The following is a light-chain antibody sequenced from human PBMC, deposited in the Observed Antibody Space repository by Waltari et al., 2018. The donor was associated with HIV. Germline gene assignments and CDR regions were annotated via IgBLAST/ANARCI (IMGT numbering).Light chain of an antibody. CDR3: QQYGTSVT. CDR2: DTY. V-gene: IGKV3-20*01. Sequence: EIVLTQSPGTLSLSSGERVTLSCRASRSVAGNHLAWYQQRTGQAPRLLIYDTYRRATGIPDRFSGSGSGTDFTLTSGSLEPEDFAVYYCQQYGTSVTFGQGTRLEIK. CDR1: RSVAGNH. J-gene: IGKJ5*01.